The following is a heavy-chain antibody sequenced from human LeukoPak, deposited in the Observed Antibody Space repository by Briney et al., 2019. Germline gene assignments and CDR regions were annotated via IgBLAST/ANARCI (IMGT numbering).Heavy chain of an antibody. CDR3: ARDPGGISIFGVVSY. V-gene: IGHV3-7*01. Sequence: AGGSLRLSCAASGFTFSSYWMSWVRQAPGKGLEWVANIKQDGSEKYYVDSVKGRFTISRDNAKNSLYLQMNSLRAEDTAVYYCARDPGGISIFGVVSYWGQGTLVTVSS. CDR2: IKQDGSEK. J-gene: IGHJ4*02. CDR1: GFTFSSYW. D-gene: IGHD3-3*01.